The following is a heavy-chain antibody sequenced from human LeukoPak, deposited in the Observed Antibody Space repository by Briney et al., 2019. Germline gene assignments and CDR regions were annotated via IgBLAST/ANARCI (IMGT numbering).Heavy chain of an antibody. Sequence: SETLSLTCTVSGGSISSYYWSWIRQPPGKGLEWIGYIYYSGSTNYNPSLKSRVTISVDTSKNQFSLNLSSVTAADTAVYYCAGAGTGYIVVVPAAMPPRRPFDYWGQGTLVTVSS. J-gene: IGHJ4*02. CDR3: AGAGTGYIVVVPAAMPPRRPFDY. D-gene: IGHD2-2*01. CDR1: GGSISSYY. CDR2: IYYSGST. V-gene: IGHV4-59*08.